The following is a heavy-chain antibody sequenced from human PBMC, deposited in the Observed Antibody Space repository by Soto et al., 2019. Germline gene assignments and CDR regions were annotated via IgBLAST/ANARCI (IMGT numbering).Heavy chain of an antibody. CDR2: INPTDDRT. Sequence: QVQLVQSGAEVQKPGASVQISCHASGYNFTNFYIHWVRQAPGQGLEWMGMINPTDDRTDFAHKFQGRGTLTTDKATSSVHMDLRSLRSDDKALYYYAKASGYCTRPTCFYFAFELWGRGTLVTVSS. CDR3: AKASGYCTRPTCFYFAFEL. D-gene: IGHD2-8*01. J-gene: IGHJ3*01. V-gene: IGHV1-46*01. CDR1: GYNFTNFY.